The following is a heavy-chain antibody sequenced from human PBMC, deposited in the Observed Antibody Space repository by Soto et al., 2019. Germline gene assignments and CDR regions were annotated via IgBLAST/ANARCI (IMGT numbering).Heavy chain of an antibody. CDR2: ISYDGSKK. D-gene: IGHD2-21*01. J-gene: IGHJ4*02. Sequence: PGGSVILSCAASGLTIRSYAMHWVRHAPGKGLEWVAVISYDGSKKFHADAVKGRFTISRDNSKNTLYLQMSSLRAEDTAMYYCAKVRVGIDVDFDYWGQGALVTVSS. CDR1: GLTIRSYA. CDR3: AKVRVGIDVDFDY. V-gene: IGHV3-30-3*01.